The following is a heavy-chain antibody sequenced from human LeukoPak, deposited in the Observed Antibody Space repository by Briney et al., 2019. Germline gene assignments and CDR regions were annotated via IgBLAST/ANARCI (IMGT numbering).Heavy chain of an antibody. CDR1: GGSISSGDYY. V-gene: IGHV4-30-4*01. Sequence: SETLSLTCTVSGGSISSGDYYWSWIRQPPGKGLEWIGYIYYSGSTYYNPSLKSRVTISVDTSKNQFSLKLSSVTAADTAVYCCARATNFDWLSDNAPGFDYWGQGTLVTVSS. D-gene: IGHD3-9*01. CDR3: ARATNFDWLSDNAPGFDY. J-gene: IGHJ4*02. CDR2: IYYSGST.